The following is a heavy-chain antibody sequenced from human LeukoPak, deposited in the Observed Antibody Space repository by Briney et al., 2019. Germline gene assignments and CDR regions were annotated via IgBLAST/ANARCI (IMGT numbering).Heavy chain of an antibody. CDR1: GGSISSSSYY. CDR3: ARARGSGIYFDY. Sequence: SETLSLTCTASGGSISSSSYYWGWIRQPPGKGLEWVGSIYYSGSTYYNPSLKSRVTISVDTSKNQFSLKLSSVTAADTAVYNCARARGSGIYFDYWGQGTLVTVSS. CDR2: IYYSGST. J-gene: IGHJ4*02. V-gene: IGHV4-39*01. D-gene: IGHD3-10*01.